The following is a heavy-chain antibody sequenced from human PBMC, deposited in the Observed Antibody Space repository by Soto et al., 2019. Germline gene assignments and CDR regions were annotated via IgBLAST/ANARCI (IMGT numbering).Heavy chain of an antibody. J-gene: IGHJ6*02. CDR3: ARVRESTVTNFNYYGMDV. V-gene: IGHV1-18*04. CDR2: ISAYNGNT. CDR1: GYTFTSYG. Sequence: QVQLVQSGAEVKKPGASVKVSCKASGYTFTSYGISWVRQAPGQGLEWMGWISAYNGNTNYAQKLQGRVTMTTDTSTSTAYLELRSLRSDDTAVYYCARVRESTVTNFNYYGMDVRGQGTTVTVSS. D-gene: IGHD4-17*01.